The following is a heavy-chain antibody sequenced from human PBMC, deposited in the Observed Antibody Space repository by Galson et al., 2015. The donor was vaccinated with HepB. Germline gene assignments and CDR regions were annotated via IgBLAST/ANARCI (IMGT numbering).Heavy chain of an antibody. V-gene: IGHV4-59*01. D-gene: IGHD3-22*01. Sequence: ETLSLTCTVSGGSISSYYWSWIRQPPGKGLEWIGYIYYSGSTNYNPSLKSRVTLSVDTSKNQFSLKLSSVTAADTAVYYCARDRYYDSNWFDPWGQGTLVTVSS. CDR3: ARDRYYDSNWFDP. CDR2: IYYSGST. J-gene: IGHJ5*02. CDR1: GGSISSYY.